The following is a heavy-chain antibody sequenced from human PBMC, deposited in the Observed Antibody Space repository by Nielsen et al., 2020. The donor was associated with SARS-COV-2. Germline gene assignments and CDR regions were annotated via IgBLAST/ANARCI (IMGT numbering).Heavy chain of an antibody. D-gene: IGHD3-10*01. J-gene: IGHJ6*02. CDR3: ARDSPYGWGNVHYLYGMDV. Sequence: WVRQAPGQGLEWMGWISAYNGKTNHAQNFQGRVTMTTDRFTSTAYMELRSLSPDDTAVYYCARDSPYGWGNVHYLYGMDVWGQGTTVTVSS. CDR2: ISAYNGKT. V-gene: IGHV1-18*01.